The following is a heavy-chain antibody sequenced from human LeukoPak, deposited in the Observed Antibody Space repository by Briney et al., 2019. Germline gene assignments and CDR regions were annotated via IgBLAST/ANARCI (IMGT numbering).Heavy chain of an antibody. CDR1: GFTFTSYA. CDR3: AKGWFDP. CDR2: ISGSGGRT. J-gene: IGHJ5*02. V-gene: IGHV3-23*01. Sequence: GGSLRLFCAASGFTFTSYAMSWVRQAPGKGLEWVSGISGSGGRTDYADSVKGRFTISRDNSKNTLYLQMNSLRAEDTAVYYCAKGWFDPWGQGTLVTVSS.